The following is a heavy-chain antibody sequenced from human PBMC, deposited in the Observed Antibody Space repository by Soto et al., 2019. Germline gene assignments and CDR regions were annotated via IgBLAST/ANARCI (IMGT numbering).Heavy chain of an antibody. CDR2: IYPGDSDT. V-gene: IGHV5-51*01. Sequence: GESLKISCKGSGYSFTSYWIAWVRQMPGKGLEWMGIIYPGDSDTRYSPSFQGQVTISADESISTAYLQWSSLRASDTAMYYCARTIGYCSGGSCYGVWGQGTMVTV. J-gene: IGHJ3*01. D-gene: IGHD2-15*01. CDR1: GYSFTSYW. CDR3: ARTIGYCSGGSCYGV.